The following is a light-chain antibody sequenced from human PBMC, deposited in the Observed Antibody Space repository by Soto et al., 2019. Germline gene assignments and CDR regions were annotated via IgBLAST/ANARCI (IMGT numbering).Light chain of an antibody. J-gene: IGKJ3*01. CDR1: QSISSY. V-gene: IGKV1-39*01. CDR2: AAS. CDR3: QQSYSTPLT. Sequence: DIQMTQSPSSLSASVGDRVTITCRASQSISSYLNWYQQKPRKAPKLLIYAASSLQSGVPSRFSGSGSGTDFTHTISSLQPEDFATYYCQQSYSTPLTFGPGTKVDIK.